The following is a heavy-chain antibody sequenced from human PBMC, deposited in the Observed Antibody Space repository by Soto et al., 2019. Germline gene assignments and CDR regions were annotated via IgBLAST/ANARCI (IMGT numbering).Heavy chain of an antibody. CDR1: GFSLTTSGVG. CDR3: AHRVLRTVFGLVTTTAIYFDF. D-gene: IGHD3-3*01. V-gene: IGHV2-5*02. J-gene: IGHJ4*02. Sequence: QITLNESGPTVVRPTETLTLTCRFSGFSLTTSGVGVGWIRQSPGKAPEGLALIYWDYDKRYRASLKSMLTINKDTSKNQVVLTVSDLDPTDTATYYCAHRVLRTVFGLVTTTAIYFDFWGQGTPVAVSS. CDR2: IYWDYDK.